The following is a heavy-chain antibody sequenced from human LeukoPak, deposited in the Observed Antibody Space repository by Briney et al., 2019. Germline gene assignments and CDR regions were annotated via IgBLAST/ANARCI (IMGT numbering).Heavy chain of an antibody. CDR1: GINFRSSG. CDR3: AREGGRAVPGRFDQ. CDR2: IQNDGSDK. D-gene: IGHD6-13*01. J-gene: IGHJ4*02. Sequence: GGSLKLSCAASGINFRSSGMHWVRQAPGKGLEWVTFIQNDGSDKYYAASVKGRFTISRDNSKNTVYLHMASLRADDTALYYCAREGGRAVPGRFDQWGQGTLVTVSS. V-gene: IGHV3-30*02.